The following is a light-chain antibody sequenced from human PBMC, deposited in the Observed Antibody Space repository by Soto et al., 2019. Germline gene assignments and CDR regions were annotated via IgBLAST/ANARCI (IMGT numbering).Light chain of an antibody. Sequence: EVLMTQSPATLSVSPGERVTLSCRASQTINSNFVWYQQKPGQAPRLLIYGASTRTTGIPARFSGSGSGTDFTLTISRLEPEDFAVYYCQQYGSSGTFGQGTKVDI. CDR3: QQYGSSGT. CDR1: QTINSN. J-gene: IGKJ1*01. V-gene: IGKV3-15*01. CDR2: GAS.